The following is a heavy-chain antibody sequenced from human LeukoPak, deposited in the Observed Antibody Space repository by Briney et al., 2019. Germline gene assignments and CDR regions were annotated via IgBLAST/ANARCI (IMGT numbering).Heavy chain of an antibody. V-gene: IGHV3-30*18. Sequence: PGGSLRLSCAASGFTFSGFGMHWVRQAPGKGLQWVALISYDGSHKSYADSVKGRSTISRDTSRNTLFLQMSSLRTEDTAVYYRGKELRAFRCSGGPYVDNWGQGTLVTVSS. CDR1: GFTFSGFG. J-gene: IGHJ4*02. D-gene: IGHD3-10*02. CDR2: ISYDGSHK. CDR3: GKELRAFRCSGGPYVDN.